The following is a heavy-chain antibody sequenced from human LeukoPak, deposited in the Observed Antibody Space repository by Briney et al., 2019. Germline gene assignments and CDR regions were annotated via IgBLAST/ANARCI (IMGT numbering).Heavy chain of an antibody. CDR1: GFTFSSYE. J-gene: IGHJ6*04. D-gene: IGHD4-17*01. Sequence: GGSLRLSCAASGFTFSSYEMNWVRQAPGKGLEWVAVISYDGSNKYYADSVKGRFTISRDNSKNTLYLQMNSLRAEDTAVYYCARDLSPVTSSDAHYYYYYGMDVWGKGTTVTVSS. V-gene: IGHV3-30*03. CDR2: ISYDGSNK. CDR3: ARDLSPVTSSDAHYYYYYGMDV.